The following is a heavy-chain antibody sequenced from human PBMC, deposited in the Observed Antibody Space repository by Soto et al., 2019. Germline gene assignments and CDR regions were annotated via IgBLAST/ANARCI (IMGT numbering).Heavy chain of an antibody. D-gene: IGHD5-12*01. CDR2: ISYDGSNK. CDR1: GFTFSSYA. Sequence: PGGSLRLSCAASGFTFSSYAMHWVRQAPGKGLEWVAVISYDGSNKYYADSVKGRFTISRDNSKNTLYLQMNSLRAEDTAVYYCARGAVATLQFDYWGQGTLVTVSS. V-gene: IGHV3-30-3*01. CDR3: ARGAVATLQFDY. J-gene: IGHJ4*02.